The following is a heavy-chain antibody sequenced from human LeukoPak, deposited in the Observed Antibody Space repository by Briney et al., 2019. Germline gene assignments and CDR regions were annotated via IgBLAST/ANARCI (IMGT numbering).Heavy chain of an antibody. D-gene: IGHD3-10*01. J-gene: IGHJ1*01. CDR1: GFSFSSYW. CDR2: IKQDGSEV. V-gene: IGHV3-7*01. Sequence: PGGSLRLSCAASGFSFSSYWMSWVRQAPGKGLEWVANIKQDGSEVYYVDSVKGRFTISRDNAKKSLFLQMNSLRAEDTAVYYCARAGSLWFGESKMDSWGQGTLVTVSS. CDR3: ARAGSLWFGESKMDS.